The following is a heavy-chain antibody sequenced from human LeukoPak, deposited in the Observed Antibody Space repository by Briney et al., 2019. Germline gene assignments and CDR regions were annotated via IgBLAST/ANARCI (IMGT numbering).Heavy chain of an antibody. D-gene: IGHD3-16*01. V-gene: IGHV3-9*01. CDR2: ISWNSDNI. Sequence: GGSLRLCCAASGFTYHDFAMHWVRQAPGKGLEWVAAISWNSDNIDYADSVKGRFTIYRDNDMNSLYLEMASLRVEDSALYYCVKSGGYYYMDAWGKGTPVTVSS. CDR3: VKSGGYYYMDA. J-gene: IGHJ6*03. CDR1: GFTYHDFA.